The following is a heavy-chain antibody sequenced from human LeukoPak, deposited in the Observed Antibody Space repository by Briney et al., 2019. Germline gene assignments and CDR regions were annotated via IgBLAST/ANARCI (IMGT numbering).Heavy chain of an antibody. Sequence: GGSLRLSCAASGFTVSTNYMSWVRQAPGKGPEWVSVIYSGGSTYYADSVKGRFTISRDNSKNTLYLQMNGLRAEDTAVYYCAREPLATPTPLDYWGQGTLVTVSS. J-gene: IGHJ4*02. CDR2: IYSGGST. V-gene: IGHV3-66*01. D-gene: IGHD5-12*01. CDR3: AREPLATPTPLDY. CDR1: GFTVSTNY.